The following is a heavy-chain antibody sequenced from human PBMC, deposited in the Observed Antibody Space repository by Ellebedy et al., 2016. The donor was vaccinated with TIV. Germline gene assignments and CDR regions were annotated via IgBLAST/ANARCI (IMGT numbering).Heavy chain of an antibody. Sequence: AASVKVSCKASGYTFTSYDINWVRQAPGQGLEWMGRIIPILGIANYAQKFQGRVTITADKSTSTVYMELSSLRSEDTAVYYCARAPPPRGDRSADAFDIWGQGTMVTVSS. J-gene: IGHJ3*02. CDR3: ARAPPPRGDRSADAFDI. D-gene: IGHD7-27*01. CDR2: IIPILGIA. CDR1: GYTFTSYD. V-gene: IGHV1-69*04.